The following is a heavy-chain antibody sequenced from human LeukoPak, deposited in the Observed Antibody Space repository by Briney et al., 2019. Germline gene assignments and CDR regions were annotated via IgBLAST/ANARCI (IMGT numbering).Heavy chain of an antibody. D-gene: IGHD6-13*01. CDR2: INHSGST. J-gene: IGHJ5*02. CDR3: ARGARNKCIASAGSYWFDP. Sequence: PSETLSLTCAVYGGSFSGYYWSWIRQPPGKGLEWIGEINHSGSTNYNPSLKSRVTISVDTSKNQFSLKLSSVTAADTAVYYCARGARNKCIASAGSYWFDPWGQGTLVTVSS. V-gene: IGHV4-34*01. CDR1: GGSFSGYY.